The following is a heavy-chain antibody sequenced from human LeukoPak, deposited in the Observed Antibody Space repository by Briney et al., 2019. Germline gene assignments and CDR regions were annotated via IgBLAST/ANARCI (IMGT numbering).Heavy chain of an antibody. D-gene: IGHD2-21*02. CDR1: GGTFSSYA. CDR2: IIPIFGTA. V-gene: IGHV1-69*13. Sequence: ASVKVSCKASGGTFSSYAISWVRQAPGQGLEWMGGIIPIFGTANYAQKFQGRVTITADESTSTAYMELSSLRSEGTAVYYCARVAYCGGDCSWGNWFDPWGQGTLDTVSS. J-gene: IGHJ5*02. CDR3: ARVAYCGGDCSWGNWFDP.